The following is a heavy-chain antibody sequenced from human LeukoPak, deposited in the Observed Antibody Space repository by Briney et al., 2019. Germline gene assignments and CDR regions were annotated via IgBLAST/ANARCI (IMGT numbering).Heavy chain of an antibody. CDR1: GFTFSSYA. Sequence: PGGSLRLSCAASGFTFSSYAMSWVRQAPGKGLEWVSAISGSGGSTYHADSVKGRFTISRDNSKNTLYLQMNSLRAEDTAVYYCANDYRSGSFHDFWGQGTLVTVSS. V-gene: IGHV3-23*01. J-gene: IGHJ4*02. D-gene: IGHD3-10*01. CDR3: ANDYRSGSFHDF. CDR2: ISGSGGST.